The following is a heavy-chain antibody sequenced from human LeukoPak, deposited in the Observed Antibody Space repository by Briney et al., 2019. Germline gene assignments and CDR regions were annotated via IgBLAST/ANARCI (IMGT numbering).Heavy chain of an antibody. D-gene: IGHD4-11*01. CDR3: ARSGGLQKFDY. J-gene: IGHJ4*02. CDR1: EFTFSNYA. Sequence: GGSLRPSCAASEFTFSNYALHWVRQAPGKGLQWVAVISYDGNTIHYADSVKGRFIISRDTSKNTLYLQMNSLRAEDTAVYYCARSGGLQKFDYWGQGTLVTVSS. V-gene: IGHV3-30-3*01. CDR2: ISYDGNTI.